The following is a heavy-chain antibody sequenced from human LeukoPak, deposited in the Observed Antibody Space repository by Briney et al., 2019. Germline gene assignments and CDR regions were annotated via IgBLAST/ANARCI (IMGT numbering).Heavy chain of an antibody. V-gene: IGHV3-23*01. CDR2: FDGNGPNT. J-gene: IGHJ4*02. CDR1: GFTFSSFA. Sequence: PGGSLRLSCAASGFTFSSFAMTWVRQAPGKGLEWVSGFDGNGPNTYYADSVKGRFTISRDNSKNTLYLQMNSLRAEDTAVYYCAKDLWDSGSQAYFDYWGQGALVTVSS. CDR3: AKDLWDSGSQAYFDY. D-gene: IGHD3-10*01.